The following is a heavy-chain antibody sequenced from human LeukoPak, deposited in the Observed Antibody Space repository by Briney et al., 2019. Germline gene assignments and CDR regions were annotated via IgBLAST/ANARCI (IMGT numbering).Heavy chain of an antibody. V-gene: IGHV5-51*01. D-gene: IGHD3-3*01. CDR3: ARVQAVFGVVTHFDY. CDR1: GYSFTSYW. J-gene: IGHJ4*02. CDR2: IYPGDSDT. Sequence: GESLKISCKVSGYSFTSYWIGWGRQMPGKGLEWMGIIYPGDSDTRYSPSFQGQVTISADKSISTAYLQWSSLKASDTAMYYCARVQAVFGVVTHFDYWGQGTLVTVSS.